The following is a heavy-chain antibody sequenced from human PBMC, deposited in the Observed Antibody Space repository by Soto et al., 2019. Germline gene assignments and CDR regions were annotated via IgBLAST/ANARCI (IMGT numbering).Heavy chain of an antibody. CDR2: IYYSGST. D-gene: IGHD1-26*01. Sequence: SETLSLTCTVSGGSVSSGSYYWSWIRQPPGKGLEWIGYIYYSGSTNYNPSLKSRVTISVDTSKNQFSLKLSSVTAADTAVYYCARVYPSGSYYYYYGMDVWGQGTTVTVSS. CDR3: ARVYPSGSYYYYYGMDV. CDR1: GGSVSSGSYY. V-gene: IGHV4-61*01. J-gene: IGHJ6*02.